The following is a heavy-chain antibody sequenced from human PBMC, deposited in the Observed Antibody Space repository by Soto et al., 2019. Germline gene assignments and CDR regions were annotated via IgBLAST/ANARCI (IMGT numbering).Heavy chain of an antibody. J-gene: IGHJ5*02. Sequence: SETLSLTCTVSGGSISSSNWWSWVRQPPGKGLEWIGQIYHSGSTNYNPSLKSRVTISVDKSKNQFSLKLSSVTAADTAVYYCARSIAVAINWFDPWGQGTLVTVSS. CDR3: ARSIAVAINWFDP. CDR1: GGSISSSNW. V-gene: IGHV4-4*02. D-gene: IGHD6-19*01. CDR2: IYHSGST.